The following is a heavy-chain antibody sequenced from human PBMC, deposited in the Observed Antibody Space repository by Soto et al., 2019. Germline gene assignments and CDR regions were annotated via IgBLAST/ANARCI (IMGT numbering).Heavy chain of an antibody. D-gene: IGHD5-12*01. V-gene: IGHV4-59*08. Sequence: SETPSLTCTVSGGSIGNLYLSWIRQPPGKGLEWIGYIYNSGARNYHPSLKSRVIMSVDTSRTRFTLEVTSVTAADSAVYYCATHSLDSGYGSSWGPGTLVTVS. J-gene: IGHJ5*02. CDR3: ATHSLDSGYGSS. CDR2: IYNSGAR. CDR1: GGSIGNLY.